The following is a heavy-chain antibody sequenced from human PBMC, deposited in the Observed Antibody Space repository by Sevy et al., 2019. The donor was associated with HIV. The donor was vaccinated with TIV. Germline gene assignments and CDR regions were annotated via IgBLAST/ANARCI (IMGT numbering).Heavy chain of an antibody. CDR1: GFIFSSCA. Sequence: GGSLRLSCAASGFIFSSCAMSWVRQAPGKGLEWVSTLSGSGYSTYYADSVKGRFTISRDISKNTLYLQMNSLRAEDTAVYYCAKRYDYHDSSGYNHYYDYWGQGSLVTVSS. V-gene: IGHV3-23*01. CDR2: LSGSGYST. J-gene: IGHJ4*02. D-gene: IGHD3-22*01. CDR3: AKRYDYHDSSGYNHYYDY.